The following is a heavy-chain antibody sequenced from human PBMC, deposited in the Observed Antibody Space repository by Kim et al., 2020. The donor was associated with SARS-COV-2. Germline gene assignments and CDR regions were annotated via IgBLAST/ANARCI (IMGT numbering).Heavy chain of an antibody. J-gene: IGHJ4*02. CDR2: ISYDGSNK. CDR3: AKDSGSWGQQWLAPPYFDY. Sequence: GGSLRLSCAASGFTFSSYDMHWVRQAPGKGLEWVAVISYDGSNKYYADSVKGRFTISRDNSKNTLYLQMNSLRAEDTAVYYCAKDSGSWGQQWLAPPYFDYWGQGTLVTVSS. D-gene: IGHD6-19*01. V-gene: IGHV3-30*18. CDR1: GFTFSSYD.